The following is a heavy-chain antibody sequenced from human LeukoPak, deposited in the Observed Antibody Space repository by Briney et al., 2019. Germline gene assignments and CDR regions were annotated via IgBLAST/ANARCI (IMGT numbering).Heavy chain of an antibody. CDR2: VSGSGSNI. CDR3: ARGTGEIDF. V-gene: IGHV3-11*01. CDR1: GFTFSDYY. D-gene: IGHD3-10*01. Sequence: GGSLRLSCTASGFTFSDYYMSWIRQAPGKGLEWVSHVSGSGSNIYYADSVKGRFTISRDNAENSLYLQMNSLRAEDMAVYYCARGTGEIDFWGQGTLVTVSS. J-gene: IGHJ4*02.